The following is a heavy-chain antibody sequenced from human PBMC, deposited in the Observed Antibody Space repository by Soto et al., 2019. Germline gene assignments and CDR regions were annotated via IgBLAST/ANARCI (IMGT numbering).Heavy chain of an antibody. CDR2: IWYDGSNK. Sequence: QVQLVESGGGVVQPGRSLRLSCAASGFTFISYGMHWVRQAPGKGLEWVAVIWYDGSNKYYADSVKGRFTISRDNSKNRLYLQTNSLRAEDTAVYYCARDAYDSSGYYPFDYWGQGTLVTVSS. D-gene: IGHD3-22*01. CDR1: GFTFISYG. CDR3: ARDAYDSSGYYPFDY. J-gene: IGHJ4*02. V-gene: IGHV3-33*01.